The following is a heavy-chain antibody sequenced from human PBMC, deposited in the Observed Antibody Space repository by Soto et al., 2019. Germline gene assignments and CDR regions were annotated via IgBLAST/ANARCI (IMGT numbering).Heavy chain of an antibody. CDR2: IYYSGST. CDR1: GGKSGGSGGY. D-gene: IGHD7-27*01. CDR3: ARLGNGMDV. V-gene: IGHV4-39*01. J-gene: IGHJ6*02. Sequence: VAGGKSGGSGGYWGRIRQPPGKGLEWIGSIYYSGSTYYNPSLKSRVTISVDTSKNQFSLKLSSVTAADTAVYYCARLGNGMDVRGHRSTVTVS.